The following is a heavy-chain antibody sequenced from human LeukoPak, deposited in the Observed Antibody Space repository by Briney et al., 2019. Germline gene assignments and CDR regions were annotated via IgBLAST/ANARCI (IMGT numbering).Heavy chain of an antibody. V-gene: IGHV3-30-3*01. CDR1: GFTFSSYA. Sequence: PGGSLRLSCAASGFTFSSYAMHWVRQAPGKGLEWVAVISYDGSNKYYADSVKGRFTISRDNSKNTLYLQMNSLRAEDTAVYYCARDLDDSSGYYRRFDYWGQGTLVAVSS. D-gene: IGHD3-22*01. J-gene: IGHJ4*02. CDR3: ARDLDDSSGYYRRFDY. CDR2: ISYDGSNK.